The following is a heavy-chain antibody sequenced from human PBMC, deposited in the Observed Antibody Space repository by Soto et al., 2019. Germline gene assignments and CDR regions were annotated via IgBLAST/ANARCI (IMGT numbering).Heavy chain of an antibody. CDR1: GYTFSNYF. CDR3: ARDEGFCSGGSCTGWFDP. J-gene: IGHJ5*02. CDR2: INPKGGAT. V-gene: IGHV1-46*01. D-gene: IGHD2-15*01. Sequence: QVQLVQSGAEVKRPGASVKVSCKASGYTFSNYFINWVRQAPGQGLEWVGEINPKGGATTYAQKFQGRVNMTSDTSTNTIYMTLRSLTSEDTAFYYCARDEGFCSGGSCTGWFDPWGQGTLVTVSS.